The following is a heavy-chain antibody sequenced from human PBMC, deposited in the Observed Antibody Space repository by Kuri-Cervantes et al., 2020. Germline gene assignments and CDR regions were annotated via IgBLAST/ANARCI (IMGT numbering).Heavy chain of an antibody. V-gene: IGHV1-46*01. CDR1: GYTFTSYY. CDR2: INPSGDST. Sequence: ASVKVSCKASGYTFTSYYMHWVRQAPGQGLEWMGIINPSGDSTSYAQKFQGRVTMTRDTSTSTVYMELSSLRSEDTAGYYCARGYEDAPIDYWGQGTLVTVSS. CDR3: ARGYEDAPIDY. D-gene: IGHD5-12*01. J-gene: IGHJ4*02.